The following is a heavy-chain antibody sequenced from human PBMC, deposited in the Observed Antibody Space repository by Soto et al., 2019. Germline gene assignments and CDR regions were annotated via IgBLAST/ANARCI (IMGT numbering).Heavy chain of an antibody. CDR3: AREQGIMITFGGVIVPGWFDP. Sequence: SPTLSLTCAISGDSVSSNSAAWNWIRQSPSRGLEWLGRTYYRSKWYNDYAVSVKSRITINPDTSKNQFSLQLNSVTPEDTAVYYCAREQGIMITFGGVIVPGWFDPWGQGTLVTVSS. J-gene: IGHJ5*02. CDR1: GDSVSSNSAA. V-gene: IGHV6-1*01. D-gene: IGHD3-16*02. CDR2: TYYRSKWYN.